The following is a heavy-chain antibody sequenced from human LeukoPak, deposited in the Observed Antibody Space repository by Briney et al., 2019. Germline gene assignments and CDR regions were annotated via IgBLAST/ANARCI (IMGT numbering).Heavy chain of an antibody. J-gene: IGHJ4*02. CDR2: ISYDGSNK. CDR1: GFTFSSYA. D-gene: IGHD1-26*01. Sequence: GRSLRLSCAASGFTFSSYAMHWVRQAPGKGLEWVAVISYDGSNKYYADSVKGRFTNSRDNSKNTLYLQMNSLRAEDTAVYYCARDSGSYLFDYWGQGTLVTVSS. CDR3: ARDSGSYLFDY. V-gene: IGHV3-30*04.